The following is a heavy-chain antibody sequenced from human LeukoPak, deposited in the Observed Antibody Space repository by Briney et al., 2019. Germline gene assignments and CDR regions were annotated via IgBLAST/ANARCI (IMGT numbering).Heavy chain of an antibody. J-gene: IGHJ5*02. CDR2: ISYDGSNK. Sequence: PGGSLRLSCAAFGFTFSSYGMHWVRQAPGKGLEWVAVISYDGSNKYYADSVKGRFTISRDNAKNTLNLQMNSLRAEDTAVYYCARDLGQYYDTSDNWFDPWGQGTLVTVSS. V-gene: IGHV3-30*03. D-gene: IGHD3-22*01. CDR3: ARDLGQYYDTSDNWFDP. CDR1: GFTFSSYG.